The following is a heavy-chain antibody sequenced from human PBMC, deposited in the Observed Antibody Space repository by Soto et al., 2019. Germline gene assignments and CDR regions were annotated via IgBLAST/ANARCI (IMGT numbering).Heavy chain of an antibody. V-gene: IGHV4-30-2*01. CDR2: IYHSAST. CDR1: GGSISSGGYS. D-gene: IGHD3-22*01. J-gene: IGHJ4*02. CDR3: ARHSWYYDSVYFDY. Sequence: PSETLSLTCAVSGGSISSGGYSWSWIRQPPGKGLELIGYIYHSASTYYNPSLKSRVTISVDTSKNQFSLKLSSVTAADTAVYYCARHSWYYDSVYFDYWGQGTLVTVSS.